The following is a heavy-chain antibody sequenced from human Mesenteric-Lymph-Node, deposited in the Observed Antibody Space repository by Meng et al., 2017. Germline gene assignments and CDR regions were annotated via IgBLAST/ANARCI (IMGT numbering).Heavy chain of an antibody. V-gene: IGHV3-48*03. J-gene: IGHJ4*02. D-gene: IGHD3-10*01. CDR1: GFTFSSYE. CDR2: ISSSGSTI. Sequence: GESLKISCAASGFTFSSYEMNWVRQAPGKGLEWVSYISSSGSTIYYADSVKGRFTISRDNAKNSLYLQMNSLRAEDTAVYYCAKDPGYSLGTYYGDYWGQGTLVTVSS. CDR3: AKDPGYSLGTYYGDY.